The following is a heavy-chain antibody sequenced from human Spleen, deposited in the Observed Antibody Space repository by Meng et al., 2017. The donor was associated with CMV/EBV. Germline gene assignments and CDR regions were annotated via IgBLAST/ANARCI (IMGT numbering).Heavy chain of an antibody. CDR3: ARSRDYSSLTDY. CDR2: IYASGET. J-gene: IGHJ4*02. Sequence: QVQLQQSGPGLVKLSATLSLTCTVSGGSISSYYWSWFRQPAGKGLEWIGRIYASGETNFNPSLKSRLTMSVDTSQNQLSLNLRSVTAADTAVYYCARSRDYSSLTDYWGQGTLVTVSS. V-gene: IGHV4-4*07. CDR1: GGSISSYY. D-gene: IGHD6-13*01.